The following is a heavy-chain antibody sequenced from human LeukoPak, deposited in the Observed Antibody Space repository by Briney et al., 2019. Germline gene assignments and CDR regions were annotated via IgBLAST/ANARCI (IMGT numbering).Heavy chain of an antibody. CDR3: AKDYYYDSSGYYSGLDDY. CDR2: ISARGGST. Sequence: GGSLRLSCAASGFTFSSYAMSWVRQAPGKGLEWVSAISARGGSTYYADSVKGRFSISRDNSKNTLYLQMNSLRAEDTAVYYCAKDYYYDSSGYYSGLDDYWGQGIMVTVSS. J-gene: IGHJ4*02. CDR1: GFTFSSYA. D-gene: IGHD3-22*01. V-gene: IGHV3-23*01.